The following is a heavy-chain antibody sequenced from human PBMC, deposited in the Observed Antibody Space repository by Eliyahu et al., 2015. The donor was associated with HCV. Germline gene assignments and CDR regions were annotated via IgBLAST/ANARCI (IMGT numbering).Heavy chain of an antibody. CDR2: ISSSGDFT. V-gene: IGHV3-48*01. CDR1: ELTXSIYT. Sequence: EVQLMQSGGGLVQPGESLRXSCIXSELTXSIYTMNWVRQAPEKGLEWISNISSSGDFTYYVDSVKGRFTISRDNAKKSLYLQMNSLRIEDTAVYYCARSLIETTGAFDVWGQGATVTVSS. CDR3: ARSLIETTGAFDV. D-gene: IGHD1-7*01. J-gene: IGHJ3*01.